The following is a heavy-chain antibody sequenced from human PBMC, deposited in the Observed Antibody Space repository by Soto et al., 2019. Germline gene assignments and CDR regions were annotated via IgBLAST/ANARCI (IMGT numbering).Heavy chain of an antibody. Sequence: GGSLRLSCAASGFTFSSYAMSWVRQAPGKGLEWVSAISGSGGSTYYADSVKGRFTISRDNSKNKLYLQMNSLRAEDTAVFFCAKGVKYYDFWSGYYHYFDYWGQGTLVTVSS. D-gene: IGHD3-3*01. CDR3: AKGVKYYDFWSGYYHYFDY. CDR2: ISGSGGST. V-gene: IGHV3-23*01. J-gene: IGHJ4*02. CDR1: GFTFSSYA.